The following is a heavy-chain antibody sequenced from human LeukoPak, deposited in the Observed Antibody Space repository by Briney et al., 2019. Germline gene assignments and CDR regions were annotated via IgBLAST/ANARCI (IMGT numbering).Heavy chain of an antibody. V-gene: IGHV3-11*06. Sequence: PGRSLGLSCTASGFTFGDAAVGWVRQAPGKGLEWISYIGISSGNTKYADSVKGRFTISRDKARNSLYLQMNSLRVEDTAVYYCARDHRYAFDNWGHGTLVTVSS. CDR3: ARDHRYAFDN. CDR1: GFTFGDAA. D-gene: IGHD5-12*01. CDR2: IGISSGNT. J-gene: IGHJ4*01.